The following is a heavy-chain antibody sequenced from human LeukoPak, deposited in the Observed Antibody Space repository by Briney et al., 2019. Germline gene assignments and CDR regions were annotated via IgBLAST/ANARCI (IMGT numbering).Heavy chain of an antibody. V-gene: IGHV3-48*01. CDR2: ISSSSSTI. CDR3: ARDQLGVDY. D-gene: IGHD6-6*01. J-gene: IGHJ4*02. Sequence: GGSLRLSCAASGLTVSSYSMNWVRQAPGKGLEWVSYISSSSSTIYYADSVKGRFTISRDNSKNTLYLQMNSLRAEDTAVYYCARDQLGVDYWGQGTLVTVSS. CDR1: GLTVSSYS.